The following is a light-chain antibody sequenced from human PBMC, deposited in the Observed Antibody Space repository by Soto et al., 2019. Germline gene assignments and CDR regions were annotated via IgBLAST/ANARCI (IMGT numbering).Light chain of an antibody. V-gene: IGLV2-8*01. J-gene: IGLJ3*02. CDR2: EVT. Sequence: QSALTQPPSASGSPGQSVTISCTGTSSDVGNYNYVSWYQQHPGKAPKLMIYEVTKRPSGVPDRFSGSKSGNTASLTVSGIKAEDEADYYCSSYAGSKTLFGGGTQLTVL. CDR3: SSYAGSKTL. CDR1: SSDVGNYNY.